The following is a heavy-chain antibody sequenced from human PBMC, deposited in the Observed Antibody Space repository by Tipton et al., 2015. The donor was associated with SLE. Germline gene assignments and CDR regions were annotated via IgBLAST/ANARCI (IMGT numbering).Heavy chain of an antibody. CDR2: ITSSGGTI. D-gene: IGHD4-23*01. V-gene: IGHV3-48*03. J-gene: IGHJ4*02. CDR3: AKAIDYGGNSDYFDY. CDR1: GFTFNIFE. Sequence: GSLRLSCAASGFTFNIFEMNWVRQAPGKGLEWVSYITSSGGTIHYADSVKGRFTISRDTSRNTLYLQMNSLRAEDTAVYYCAKAIDYGGNSDYFDYWGQGTLVTVSS.